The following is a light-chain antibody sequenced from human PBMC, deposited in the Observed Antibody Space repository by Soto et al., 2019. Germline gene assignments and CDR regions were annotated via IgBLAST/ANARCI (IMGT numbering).Light chain of an antibody. CDR3: QQYNSWPPAT. Sequence: EVVMTQSPATLSVSPGERATLSCRASQSVDSKLAWYQQKPGQAPRLIIYGASTRATGIPARFSGSGSGTEFTLTISSLQSEDFAVYFCQQYNSWPPATFGQGTRLEIK. CDR2: GAS. V-gene: IGKV3D-15*01. J-gene: IGKJ5*01. CDR1: QSVDSK.